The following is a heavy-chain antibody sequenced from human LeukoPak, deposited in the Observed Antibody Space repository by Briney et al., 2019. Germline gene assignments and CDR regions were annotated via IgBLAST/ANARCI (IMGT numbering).Heavy chain of an antibody. J-gene: IGHJ4*02. CDR3: ASLPEPYYFDY. CDR2: IYYSGST. CDR1: GGSISSSSYY. V-gene: IGHV4-39*07. Sequence: SETLSLTCTVSGGSISSSSYYWGWIRQPPGKGLEWIGSIYYSGSTYYNPSLKSRVTISVDTSKNQFSLKLSSVTAADTAVYYCASLPEPYYFDYWGQGTLVTVSS.